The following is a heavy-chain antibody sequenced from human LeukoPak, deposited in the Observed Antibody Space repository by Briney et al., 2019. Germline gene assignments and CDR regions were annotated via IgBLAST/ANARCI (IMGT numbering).Heavy chain of an antibody. J-gene: IGHJ4*02. D-gene: IGHD5-24*01. V-gene: IGHV1-2*02. CDR1: GYTFTDYY. Sequence: ASVKVSFKASGYTFTDYYIHWVRQAPGQGLEWMGWINPISGDTYYVQRFQGRVTMTRDTSISTAYMELSRLRSDDTAVYYCTRDSYNDYYFDYWGQGTLVTVSS. CDR3: TRDSYNDYYFDY. CDR2: INPISGDT.